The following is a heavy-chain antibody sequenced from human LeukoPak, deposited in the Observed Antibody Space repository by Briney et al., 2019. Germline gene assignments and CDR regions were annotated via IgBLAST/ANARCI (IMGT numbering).Heavy chain of an antibody. CDR3: ARSRAFNSGAFDP. D-gene: IGHD1-26*01. CDR1: GASVSSASY. CDR2: IYNGVNT. Sequence: KPSETLSLTCTVSGASVSSASYWTWIRQPPGKGVAWIAHIYNGVNTNYNPSLKSRVTISVDTSKNQFSLRLNSVTAADTAVYYCARSRAFNSGAFDPWGQGSLVTVSS. V-gene: IGHV4-61*01. J-gene: IGHJ5*02.